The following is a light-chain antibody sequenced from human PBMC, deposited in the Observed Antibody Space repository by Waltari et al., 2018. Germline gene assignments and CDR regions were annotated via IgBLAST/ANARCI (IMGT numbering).Light chain of an antibody. Sequence: QSALTQPPSASGSPGQSVTISCTGTSSDDGGYNHVSWYQQHSGKAPKLIIYEVSERPSGVPDRFSGSKSGTTASLTVSGLQAEDEADYYCSSYADSNKFRLFGGGTKLTVL. J-gene: IGLJ2*01. V-gene: IGLV2-8*01. CDR2: EVS. CDR1: SSDDGGYNH. CDR3: SSYADSNKFRL.